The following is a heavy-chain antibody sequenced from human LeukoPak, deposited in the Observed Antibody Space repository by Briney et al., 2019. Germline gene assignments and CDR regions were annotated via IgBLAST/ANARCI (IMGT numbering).Heavy chain of an antibody. V-gene: IGHV4-34*01. CDR1: GGSFSGYY. J-gene: IGHJ6*02. CDR3: ARRPLPGILTGYRKYYYYYGMDV. CDR2: INHSGST. Sequence: SETLSLTCAVYGGSFSGYYWSWIRQPPGKGLEWIGEINHSGSTNYNPSLKSRVTISVDTSKNQFSLKLSSVTAADTAVYYCARRPLPGILTGYRKYYYYYGMDVWGQGTTVTVSS. D-gene: IGHD3-9*01.